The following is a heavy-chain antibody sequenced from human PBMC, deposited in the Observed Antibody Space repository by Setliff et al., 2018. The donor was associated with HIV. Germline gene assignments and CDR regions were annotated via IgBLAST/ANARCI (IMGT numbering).Heavy chain of an antibody. CDR2: IHHTGHI. CDR1: GASFTDYY. V-gene: IGHV4-34*01. D-gene: IGHD4-17*01. CDR3: ARFEVTPVTTRDS. Sequence: PSQTLSLTCAFYGASFTDYYWNWIRQPPGKGLEWIGEIHHTGHINYNPSFKSRVTISLDKSTNQFSLKMKSVTAADSAVYYCARFEVTPVTTRDSWGQGTLVTVSS. J-gene: IGHJ4*02.